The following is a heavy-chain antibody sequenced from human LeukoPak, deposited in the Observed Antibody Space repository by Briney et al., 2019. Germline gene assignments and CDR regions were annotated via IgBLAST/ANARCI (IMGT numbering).Heavy chain of an antibody. CDR2: IKEDGSER. Sequence: PGGSLRLSCEVSGFPFSSYWMSWVRETPGKGLEWVANIKEDGSERDYVDSVKGRFTISRDNVKNSLYLQMNSLRAEDTALYYCAKDTLEETAAGLDYWGQGTLVTVSS. D-gene: IGHD6-13*01. CDR1: GFPFSSYW. V-gene: IGHV3-7*03. CDR3: AKDTLEETAAGLDY. J-gene: IGHJ4*02.